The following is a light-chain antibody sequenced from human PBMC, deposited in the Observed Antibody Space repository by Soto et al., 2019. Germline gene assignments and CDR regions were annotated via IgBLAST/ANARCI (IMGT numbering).Light chain of an antibody. V-gene: IGKV1-27*01. CDR1: QGIDHS. J-gene: IGKJ3*01. Sequence: DIQMTQSPSSLSASVGDRVTITCRASQGIDHSLAWYQQKPGKVPKVLIYSASTLKSGVPSRFSGTGSGTDFTLTITGLNPEDVASYSYHEHYYARPVAFGPGTKVDVK. CDR2: SAS. CDR3: HEHYYARPVA.